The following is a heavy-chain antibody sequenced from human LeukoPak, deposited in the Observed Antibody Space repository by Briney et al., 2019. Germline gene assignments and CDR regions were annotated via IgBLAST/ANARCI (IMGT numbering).Heavy chain of an antibody. J-gene: IGHJ4*02. Sequence: SETLSLTCTVSGGSISNSSYYWGWIRQPPGKGLEWIGSMHYSGSTYYNPPLKSRATISVDTSKNQFSLKLSSVTAADTAVYYCARHGRMGTINPSYWGQGTLVTVSS. CDR1: GGSISNSSYY. V-gene: IGHV4-39*01. D-gene: IGHD5-24*01. CDR3: ARHGRMGTINPSY. CDR2: MHYSGST.